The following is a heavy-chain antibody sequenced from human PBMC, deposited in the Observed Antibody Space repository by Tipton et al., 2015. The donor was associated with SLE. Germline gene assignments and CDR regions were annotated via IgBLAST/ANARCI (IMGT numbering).Heavy chain of an antibody. D-gene: IGHD5-18*01. J-gene: IGHJ4*02. CDR3: ARDPEYSYGYAWD. CDR2: ISGSGGST. CDR1: GFTFSSYS. Sequence: SLRLSCAASGFTFSSYSMNWVRQAPGKGLEWVSTISGSGGSTYYADSVKGRFTISRDNSKNTLYLQMNSLRAEDTAVYYCARDPEYSYGYAWDWGQGTLVTVSS. V-gene: IGHV3-23*01.